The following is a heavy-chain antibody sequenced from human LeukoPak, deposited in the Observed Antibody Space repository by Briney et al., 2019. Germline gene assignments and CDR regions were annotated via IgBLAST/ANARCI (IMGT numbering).Heavy chain of an antibody. J-gene: IGHJ4*02. Sequence: SETLSLTCAVYGESFSGYYWSWIRQPPGKGLEWIGEINHGGSTKYTPSLTGRVTISVDTSKNQFSLKLTSVTAADTAVYYCARGHNWKLDYWGQGTLVTISS. CDR2: INHGGST. V-gene: IGHV4-34*01. D-gene: IGHD1-20*01. CDR1: GESFSGYY. CDR3: ARGHNWKLDY.